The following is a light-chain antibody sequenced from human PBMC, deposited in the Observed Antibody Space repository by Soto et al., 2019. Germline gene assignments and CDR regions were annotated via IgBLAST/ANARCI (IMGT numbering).Light chain of an antibody. CDR3: GTWDSSLSAVV. CDR1: SFNIGNNY. J-gene: IGLJ2*01. V-gene: IGLV1-51*01. Sequence: QSVLTQPPSVSAAPGQTVTISCSGSSFNIGNNYVSWYQQLPGTDPKLLIYDNNKRPSGIPDRFSGSKSGTSATLGITGLQTGDEADYYCGTWDSSLSAVVFGGGTQLTVL. CDR2: DNN.